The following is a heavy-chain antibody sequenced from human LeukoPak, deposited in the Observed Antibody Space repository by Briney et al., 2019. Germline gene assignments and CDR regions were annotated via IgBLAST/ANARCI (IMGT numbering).Heavy chain of an antibody. J-gene: IGHJ3*02. D-gene: IGHD3-9*01. CDR3: ARVHSSYYDILTGYYNVGAFDI. Sequence: ASVKVSCKASGYTFTGYYMHWVRQAPGQGLEWMGWINRNSGGTNYAQKFQGRVTMTRDTSISTAYMELSRLRSDDTAVYYCARVHSSYYDILTGYYNVGAFDIWGQGTMVTVSS. V-gene: IGHV1-2*02. CDR1: GYTFTGYY. CDR2: INRNSGGT.